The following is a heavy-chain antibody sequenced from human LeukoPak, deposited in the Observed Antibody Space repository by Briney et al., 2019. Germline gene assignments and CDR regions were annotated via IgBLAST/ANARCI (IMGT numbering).Heavy chain of an antibody. CDR3: AKDQNWEGGY. Sequence: GGSLRLSCAASGFTFSNHDMTWIRQAPGKGLEWVSVINYSGVSTNYADSVKGRFAISRDNSKNTVYLQMNSLRVEDTAVYYCAKDQNWEGGYWGQGTLVTVSS. V-gene: IGHV3-23*01. D-gene: IGHD7-27*01. CDR2: INYSGVST. J-gene: IGHJ4*02. CDR1: GFTFSNHD.